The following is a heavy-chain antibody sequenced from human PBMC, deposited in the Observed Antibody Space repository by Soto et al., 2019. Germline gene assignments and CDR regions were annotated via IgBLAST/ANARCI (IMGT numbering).Heavy chain of an antibody. CDR3: ARGPRVVWVVPTAQRDVFDI. D-gene: IGHD2-2*01. Sequence: QVQLQQWGAGLLKPSETLSLTCAVYGGSFSDFYWNCIRQPPGKGLEWIGEFNHSGSTSYNPSLKSRVTISVDTAKDQISLKLTSVTAADTAVYYCARGPRVVWVVPTAQRDVFDIWGQGTMVTVSS. CDR1: GGSFSDFY. CDR2: FNHSGST. J-gene: IGHJ3*02. V-gene: IGHV4-34*01.